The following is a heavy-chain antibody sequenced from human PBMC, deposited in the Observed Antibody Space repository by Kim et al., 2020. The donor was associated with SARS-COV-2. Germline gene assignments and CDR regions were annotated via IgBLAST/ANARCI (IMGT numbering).Heavy chain of an antibody. CDR2: ISGSGGST. CDR1: GFTFSSYA. J-gene: IGHJ4*02. CDR3: AKDRKQWPVRGIDY. D-gene: IGHD6-19*01. V-gene: IGHV3-23*01. Sequence: GGSLRLSCAASGFTFSSYAMSWVRQAPGKGLEWVSSISGSGGSTSYADSVKGQFTISRDNSKNTLYLQMYSLRAEDTAVYYCAKDRKQWPVRGIDYWGQGTLVTVSS.